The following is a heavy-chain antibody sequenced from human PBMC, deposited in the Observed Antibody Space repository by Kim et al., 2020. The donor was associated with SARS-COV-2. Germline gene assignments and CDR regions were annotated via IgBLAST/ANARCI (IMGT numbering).Heavy chain of an antibody. CDR3: GEQTKRASDDY. J-gene: IGHJ4*02. CDR2: ITGDGNTK. CDR1: GFTFSTYA. V-gene: IGHV3-23*01. Sequence: GGSLRLSCAASGFTFSTYAMGWVRQAPGKGLEWVSSITGDGNTKYSAAVVDGWSISSRDTSKNTDYPHMNSLTADKTAFYYCGEQTKRASDDYCCQGTL.